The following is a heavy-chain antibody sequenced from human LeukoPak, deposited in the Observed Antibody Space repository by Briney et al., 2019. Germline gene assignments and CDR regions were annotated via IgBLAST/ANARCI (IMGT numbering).Heavy chain of an antibody. CDR3: ARERSSSWYRYFQH. J-gene: IGHJ1*01. Sequence: PSETLSLTCAVYGGSFSGYYWSWIRQPPGKGLEWIGEINHSGSTNYNPSLKSRVTISVDTSKNQFSLKLSFVTAADTAVYYCARERSSSWYRYFQHWGQGTLVTVSS. D-gene: IGHD6-13*01. CDR2: INHSGST. CDR1: GGSFSGYY. V-gene: IGHV4-34*01.